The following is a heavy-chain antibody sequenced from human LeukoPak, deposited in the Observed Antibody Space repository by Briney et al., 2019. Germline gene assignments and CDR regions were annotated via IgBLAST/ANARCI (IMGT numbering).Heavy chain of an antibody. CDR1: GFTFSSFY. CDR2: IKQDGSDK. CDR3: ARMGHDILVPSGMDV. D-gene: IGHD1-1*01. V-gene: IGHV3-7*01. J-gene: IGHJ6*02. Sequence: PGGSLRLSCAASGFTFSSFYMTWVRQAPGKGLEWVATIKQDGSDKHYVDSVKGRFIISRDNAKNSLYLQMNSLRAEDTAVYYCARMGHDILVPSGMDVWGQGTTVTVSS.